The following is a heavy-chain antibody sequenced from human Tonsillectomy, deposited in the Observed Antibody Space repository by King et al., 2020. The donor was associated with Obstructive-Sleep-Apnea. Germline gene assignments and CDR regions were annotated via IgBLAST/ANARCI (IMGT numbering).Heavy chain of an antibody. J-gene: IGHJ5*02. D-gene: IGHD6-19*01. CDR2: INPSGGST. V-gene: IGHV1-46*01. Sequence: QLVQSGAEVKKPGASVKVSCKASGYTFTSYYMHWVRQAPGQGLECMGIINPSGGSTSYAQKFQGRVTMTRDTSTSTVYMELSSLRSGDTAVYYCARDRLPGYSSYWFDPWGQGTLVTVSS. CDR3: ARDRLPGYSSYWFDP. CDR1: GYTFTSYY.